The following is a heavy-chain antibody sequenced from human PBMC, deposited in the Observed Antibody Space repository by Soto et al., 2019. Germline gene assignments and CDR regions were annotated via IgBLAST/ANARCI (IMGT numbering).Heavy chain of an antibody. CDR3: TTDYYDSSGYCDY. Sequence: GGSLRLSCAASGVTFSNAWMNWVRQAPGKGLEWVGRIKSKTDGGTTDYAAPVKGRFTISRDDSKNTLYLQMNSLKTEDTAVYYCTTDYYDSSGYCDYWGQGTLVTVSS. CDR2: IKSKTDGGTT. J-gene: IGHJ4*02. V-gene: IGHV3-15*07. D-gene: IGHD3-22*01. CDR1: GVTFSNAW.